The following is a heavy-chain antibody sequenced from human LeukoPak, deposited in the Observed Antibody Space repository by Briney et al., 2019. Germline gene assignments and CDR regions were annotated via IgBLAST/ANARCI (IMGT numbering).Heavy chain of an antibody. CDR2: TNRDRCTT. CDR3: ARDKKSGESSEIDY. V-gene: IGHV3-74*03. D-gene: IGHD3-10*01. Sequence: PGGSLRLSCAASGFTFSNYWVHRVRQAPGKGLVWVSRTNRDRCTTKYADSVKGRFTVSRENAKNTLNLQMNSLRAEDTAVYYCARDKKSGESSEIDYWGQGTLVTVSS. J-gene: IGHJ4*02. CDR1: GFTFSNYW.